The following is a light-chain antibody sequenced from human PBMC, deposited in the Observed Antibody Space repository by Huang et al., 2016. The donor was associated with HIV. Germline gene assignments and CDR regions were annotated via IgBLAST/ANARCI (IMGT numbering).Light chain of an antibody. CDR3: QQYYSTPLT. CDR2: WAS. Sequence: DIWMTQFPDSLAVSLGERATINCSSSRSLLYNSNNKNFLAWYQQKPGQPPKLLFYWASTRESGGPDRFTGSGAETDFTLTISSLQAEDVAVYYCQQYYSTPLTFGGGTKVEIK. J-gene: IGKJ4*01. CDR1: RSLLYNSNNKNF. V-gene: IGKV4-1*01.